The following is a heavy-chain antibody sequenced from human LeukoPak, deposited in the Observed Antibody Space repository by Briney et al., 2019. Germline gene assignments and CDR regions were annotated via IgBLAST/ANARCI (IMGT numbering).Heavy chain of an antibody. J-gene: IGHJ4*02. Sequence: SVKVSCKASGFTFTSSAVQWVRQARGQRLEWIGWIVVGSGNTNYARKLQERVTITRDMSTSTAYMELSSLRSEDTAVYYCAARNAYGDYTLYFDYWGQGTLVTVSS. CDR2: IVVGSGNT. D-gene: IGHD4-17*01. V-gene: IGHV1-58*01. CDR1: GFTFTSSA. CDR3: AARNAYGDYTLYFDY.